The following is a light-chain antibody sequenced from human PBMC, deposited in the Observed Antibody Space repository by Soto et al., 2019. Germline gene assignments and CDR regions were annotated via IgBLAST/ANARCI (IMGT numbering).Light chain of an antibody. CDR3: GTWDSSLSVYV. J-gene: IGLJ1*01. V-gene: IGLV2-23*01. CDR1: SSAVGSYRL. Sequence: QSVLTQPASVSGSPGQSITISCTESSSAVGSYRLVSWYQCHPGKVPKLIIYEGSKRPPGVSNRFSGSEPGNTASLTISGLQAEDEADYYCGTWDSSLSVYVFGTGTKVTVL. CDR2: EGS.